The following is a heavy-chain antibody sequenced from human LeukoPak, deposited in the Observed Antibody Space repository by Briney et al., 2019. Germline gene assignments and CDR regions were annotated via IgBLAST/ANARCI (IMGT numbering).Heavy chain of an antibody. V-gene: IGHV1-69*13. J-gene: IGHJ4*02. Sequence: SVKVSCKASGGTFSSYAISWVRQAPGQGLEWMGGIIPIFGTANYAQKFQGRVTITADESTSTAYMELSSLRSEDTAVYYCARGLQGIVATTRSYFDYWGQGTLVTVSS. CDR2: IIPIFGTA. D-gene: IGHD5-12*01. CDR3: ARGLQGIVATTRSYFDY. CDR1: GGTFSSYA.